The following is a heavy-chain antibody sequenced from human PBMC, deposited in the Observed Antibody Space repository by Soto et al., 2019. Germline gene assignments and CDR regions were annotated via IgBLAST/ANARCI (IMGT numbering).Heavy chain of an antibody. V-gene: IGHV1-2*02. D-gene: IGHD2-15*01. CDR2: MNTKSGGT. Sequence: ASVKVSCKASGYTFSAYYTHWVRQAPGQGLEWMGWMNTKSGGTYFAQKFQGRVALTRDGPIRTAYMEENRLRSEETAVYYCPSQNIDDRDGLYGAFDIWGQGTTVTVSS. J-gene: IGHJ3*02. CDR1: GYTFSAYY. CDR3: PSQNIDDRDGLYGAFDI.